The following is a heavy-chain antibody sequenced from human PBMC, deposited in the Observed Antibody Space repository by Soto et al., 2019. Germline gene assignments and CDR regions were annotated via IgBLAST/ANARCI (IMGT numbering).Heavy chain of an antibody. D-gene: IGHD3-16*01. J-gene: IGHJ3*02. CDR1: AFTFSSYW. V-gene: IGHV3-7*03. CDR3: ARDLFEAARRGEYAFDI. Sequence: GGSLRLSCAASAFTFSSYWMSWVRQAPGKGLEWVANIKQDGSEKYYVDSVKGRFTISRDNAKNSLYLQMNSLRAEDTAVYYCARDLFEAARRGEYAFDIWGQGTMVTVS. CDR2: IKQDGSEK.